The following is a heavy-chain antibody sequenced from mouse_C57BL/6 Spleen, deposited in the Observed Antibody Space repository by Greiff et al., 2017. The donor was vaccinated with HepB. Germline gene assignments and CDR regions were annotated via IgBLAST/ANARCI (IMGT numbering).Heavy chain of an antibody. J-gene: IGHJ4*01. CDR2: INPNNGGT. CDR1: GYTFTDYY. CDR3: AAPNDYAMDY. V-gene: IGHV1-26*01. Sequence: EVQLQQSGPELVKPGASVKISCKASGYTFTDYYMNWVKQSHGKSLEWIGDINPNNGGTSYNQKFKGKATLTVDKSSSTAYMELRSLTSEDSAVYYCAAPNDYAMDYWGQGTSVTVSS.